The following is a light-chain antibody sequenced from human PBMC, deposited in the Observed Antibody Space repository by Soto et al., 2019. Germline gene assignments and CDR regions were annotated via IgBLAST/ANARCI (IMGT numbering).Light chain of an antibody. CDR1: QSVSSSY. V-gene: IGKV3-20*01. J-gene: IGKJ4*01. Sequence: IVLTQSPGTLPLSPGERATLSCRASQSVSSSYFAWYQQKPGQAPRLLIYRTSIRATGIPDRFIGSGSGTDFTLTISSLEPEYFAVYYCQQYDTSRGLTFGGGTKVEIK. CDR3: QQYDTSRGLT. CDR2: RTS.